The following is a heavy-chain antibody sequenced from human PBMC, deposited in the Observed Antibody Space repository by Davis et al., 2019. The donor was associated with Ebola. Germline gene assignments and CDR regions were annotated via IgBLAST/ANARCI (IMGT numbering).Heavy chain of an antibody. J-gene: IGHJ5*02. V-gene: IGHV3-11*01. CDR1: GFTFSDYY. Sequence: GESLKISCAASGFTFSDYYMSWIRQAPGKGLEWVSYISSSGSTKYYADSVKGRFTISRDNAKNSLYLQMNSLRAEDTAVYYCTRDGYSSPLFVQLVWFDPWGQGTLVTVSS. CDR3: TRDGYSSPLFVQLVWFDP. CDR2: ISSSGSTK. D-gene: IGHD5-18*01.